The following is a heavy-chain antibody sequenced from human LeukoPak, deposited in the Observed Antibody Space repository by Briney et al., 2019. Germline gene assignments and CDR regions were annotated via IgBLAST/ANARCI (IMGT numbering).Heavy chain of an antibody. CDR3: AKETAAAGSFDY. V-gene: IGHV3-7*03. J-gene: IGHJ4*02. CDR1: GLTFSNFW. D-gene: IGHD6-13*01. Sequence: PGGSLRLSCVASGLTFSNFWMTWVRQAPGEGLEWVASINQDGSEKYYVDSVKGRFIISRDNAKSSLYLQMDSQRAEDTAVYYCAKETAAAGSFDYWGQGTLVTVSS. CDR2: INQDGSEK.